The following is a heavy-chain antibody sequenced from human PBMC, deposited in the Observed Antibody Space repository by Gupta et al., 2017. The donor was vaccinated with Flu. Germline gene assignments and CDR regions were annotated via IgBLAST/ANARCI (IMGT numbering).Heavy chain of an antibody. Sequence: QVQLQESGPGLVKPSETLSPTCAVLDYSISSGYFWGWIRQPPGREPEFIGSINHSGTTYYNPSLQGRLTISGYTAKNHFPLKLRYGNDEDKALYYCPRVVRRQGWIFEKWGQG. CDR2: INHSGTT. CDR1: DYSISSGYF. J-gene: IGHJ4*02. V-gene: IGHV4-38-2*01. D-gene: IGHD2-2*03. CDR3: PRVVRRQGWIFEK.